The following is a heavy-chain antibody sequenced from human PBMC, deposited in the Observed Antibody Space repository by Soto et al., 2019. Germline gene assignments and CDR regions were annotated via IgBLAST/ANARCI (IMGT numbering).Heavy chain of an antibody. D-gene: IGHD2-2*01. CDR3: ARGSSCYSTTFYNPAYFGP. CDR1: EFSFNVFV. Sequence: QVQLVESGGGVVQPGRSLRLSCAASEFSFNVFVMHWVRQAPGKGLEWVAVVWNDGSSKDYADSVKGRFTIARDNSKNMLYLQMNILRADDTAIYYCARGSSCYSTTFYNPAYFGPWGQGTFVTVSS. J-gene: IGHJ5*02. CDR2: VWNDGSSK. V-gene: IGHV3-33*01.